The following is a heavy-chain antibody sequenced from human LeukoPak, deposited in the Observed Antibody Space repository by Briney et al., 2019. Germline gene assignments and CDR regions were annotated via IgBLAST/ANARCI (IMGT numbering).Heavy chain of an antibody. J-gene: IGHJ6*02. CDR1: GFTFSSYS. Sequence: GGSLRLSCAASGFTFSSYSMNWVRQAPGKGLEWVSSISSRSSYIYYADSVKGRFTISRDNAKNSLYLQMNSLRAEDTAVYYCASPPLDYDSSGYYFYYYYGMDVWGQGTTVTVSS. CDR2: ISSRSSYI. CDR3: ASPPLDYDSSGYYFYYYYGMDV. V-gene: IGHV3-21*01. D-gene: IGHD3-22*01.